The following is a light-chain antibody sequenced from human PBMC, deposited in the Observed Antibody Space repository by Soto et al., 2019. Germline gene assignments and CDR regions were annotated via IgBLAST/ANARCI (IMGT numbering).Light chain of an antibody. CDR2: EIT. J-gene: IGLJ3*02. CDR1: SGDIGGYNY. CDR3: SSYTSSSTWV. Sequence: QSALTQPASVSGSPGQSITIFCTGTSGDIGGYNYVSWYQQHPDKAPKLMIYEITNRPSGVSDRFSGTRSGNMASLTISGLQAEDEANYYCSSYTSSSTWVFGGGTQLTVL. V-gene: IGLV2-14*01.